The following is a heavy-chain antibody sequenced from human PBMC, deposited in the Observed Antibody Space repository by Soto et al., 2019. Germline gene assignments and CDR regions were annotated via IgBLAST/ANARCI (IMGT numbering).Heavy chain of an antibody. V-gene: IGHV5-51*01. CDR1: GYSFTNYW. Sequence: GESLKISCQGSGYSFTNYWIGWVRQVPGKGLEWMGIIYVDDSDTRYSPSFQGQVLISADKSISTAYLQWGSLKASDTAIYYCARSSGHFLAYGMDVWGQGTTVTVSS. J-gene: IGHJ6*02. CDR3: ARSSGHFLAYGMDV. CDR2: IYVDDSDT. D-gene: IGHD3-3*01.